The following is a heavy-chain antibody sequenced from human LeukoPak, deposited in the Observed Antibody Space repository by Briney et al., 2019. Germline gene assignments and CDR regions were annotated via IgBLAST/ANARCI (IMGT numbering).Heavy chain of an antibody. CDR2: IYYSGST. CDR1: GGSISSSSYY. V-gene: IGHV4-39*07. CDR3: ARESGGATTSHDAFDI. J-gene: IGHJ3*02. Sequence: PSQTPSLTCTVSGGSISSSSYYWGWIRQPPGKGLDGIGSIYYSGSTNYNPSLKSRVTISVDTSKNQFSLKLSSVTAADTAVYYCARESGGATTSHDAFDIWGQGTMVTVSS. D-gene: IGHD1-26*01.